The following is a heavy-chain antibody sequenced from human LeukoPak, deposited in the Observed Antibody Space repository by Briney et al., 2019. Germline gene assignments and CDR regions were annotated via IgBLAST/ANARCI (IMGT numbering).Heavy chain of an antibody. Sequence: ASVKVSCKASGYTFTGYYMHWVRQAPGQGLEWMGWINPNSGGTNYAQKFQGRVTMTRDTSISTAYMELSRLRSDDTAVYYCARDLGERVAFDIWGQGTMVTVSS. D-gene: IGHD1-1*01. V-gene: IGHV1-2*02. CDR3: ARDLGERVAFDI. CDR1: GYTFTGYY. J-gene: IGHJ3*02. CDR2: INPNSGGT.